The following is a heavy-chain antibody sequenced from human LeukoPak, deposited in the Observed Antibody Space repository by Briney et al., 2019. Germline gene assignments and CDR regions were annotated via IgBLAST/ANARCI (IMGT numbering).Heavy chain of an antibody. D-gene: IGHD3-9*01. CDR3: ATAGYYDILTGYRHYFDY. CDR1: GYTLTELS. J-gene: IGHJ4*02. CDR2: FDPEDGET. V-gene: IGHV1-24*01. Sequence: ASVKVSCKVSGYTLTELSMHWVRQAPGKGLEWMGGFDPEDGETIYAQKFQGRVTMTEDTSTDTAYKELSSLRSEDTAVYYCATAGYYDILTGYRHYFDYWGQGTLVTVSS.